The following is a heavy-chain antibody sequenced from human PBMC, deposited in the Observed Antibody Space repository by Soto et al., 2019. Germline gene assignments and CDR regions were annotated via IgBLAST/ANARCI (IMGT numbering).Heavy chain of an antibody. CDR1: GGSISTITW. CDR3: ARDLGSCSSTSCRPFDY. Sequence: QVQLRESRPGLVKTSGTLSLTCAVSGGSISTITWWSWVRQPPGKGLQWIGEIYHSGSTNYNPSLKSRVTISVDKSKNQFSLELSCVTAADTAVYYCARDLGSCSSTSCRPFDYWGQGTLVTVSS. CDR2: IYHSGST. J-gene: IGHJ4*02. D-gene: IGHD2-2*03. V-gene: IGHV4-4*02.